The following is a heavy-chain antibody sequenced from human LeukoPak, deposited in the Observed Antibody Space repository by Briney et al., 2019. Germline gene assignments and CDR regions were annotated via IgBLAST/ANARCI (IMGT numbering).Heavy chain of an antibody. CDR2: IHSVGST. D-gene: IGHD2-21*02. CDR1: GFTFSSYS. CDR3: AGSLAYCGGDCRLGDF. J-gene: IGHJ4*02. V-gene: IGHV3-66*01. Sequence: GGSLRLSCAASGFTFSSYSMNWVRQAPGKGLEWVSVIHSVGSTYYADSVKGRFTISRDNSKNTLYLQVNSLRAEDTAVYYCAGSLAYCGGDCRLGDFWGQGTLVTVSS.